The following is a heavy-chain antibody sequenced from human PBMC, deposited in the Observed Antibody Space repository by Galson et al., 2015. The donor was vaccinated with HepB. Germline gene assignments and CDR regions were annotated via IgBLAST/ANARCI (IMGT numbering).Heavy chain of an antibody. CDR3: ARGGRYFDGQKERSYYNAMDV. J-gene: IGHJ6*02. D-gene: IGHD3-9*01. V-gene: IGHV3-7*01. CDR2: IKQDGSEK. Sequence: SLRLSCALSGFSFSRYWMSWVRQAPGKGLEWVANIKQDGSEKYYVDSVKGRFTISRDNANNSLYLQMNSLRAEDTAVYFSARGGRYFDGQKERSYYNAMDVWGQGTTVTVSS. CDR1: GFSFSRYW.